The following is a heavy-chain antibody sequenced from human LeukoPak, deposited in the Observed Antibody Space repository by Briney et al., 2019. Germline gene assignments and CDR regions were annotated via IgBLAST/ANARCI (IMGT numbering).Heavy chain of an antibody. CDR2: MYPSGNT. CDR1: GGSISNYY. Sequence: SETLSLTCTVSGGSISNYYWSWIRQPPGKGLEWIAYMYPSGNTNYNPSLKSRVTISVDTSKNQFSLKLSSVTAADTAVYYCARGLAVTTRPTLGLFDYWGQGTLVTVSS. J-gene: IGHJ4*02. V-gene: IGHV4-59*12. D-gene: IGHD4-17*01. CDR3: ARGLAVTTRPTLGLFDY.